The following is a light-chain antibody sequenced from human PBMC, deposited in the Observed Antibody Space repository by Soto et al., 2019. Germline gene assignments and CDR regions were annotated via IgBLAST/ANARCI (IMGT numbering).Light chain of an antibody. CDR3: QQSYSTPFS. CDR1: QSIRSS. J-gene: IGKJ3*01. CDR2: AAS. V-gene: IGKV1-39*01. Sequence: DIQMTQSPSSLSASVGDRVTITCRTSQSIRSSLNWYQQKPGKAPNLLIYAASRLQSVVPSRFSGSGSGTDFTLTISSLQPAYCVTYYCQQSYSTPFSFGPGTKVDIK.